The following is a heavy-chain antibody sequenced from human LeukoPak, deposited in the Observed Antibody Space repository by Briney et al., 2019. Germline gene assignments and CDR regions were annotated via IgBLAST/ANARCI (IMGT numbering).Heavy chain of an antibody. V-gene: IGHV1-69*06. CDR1: GGTFSSYA. D-gene: IGHD4-17*01. CDR2: IIPIFGTA. J-gene: IGHJ3*02. CDR3: ARVSAMTTVMGAFDI. Sequence: GASVKVSCKASGGTFSSYAISWVRQAPGQGLEWMGGIIPIFGTANYAQKFQGRVTITADKSTSTAYMELSSLRSEDTAVYYCARVSAMTTVMGAFDIWGQGTMVTVSS.